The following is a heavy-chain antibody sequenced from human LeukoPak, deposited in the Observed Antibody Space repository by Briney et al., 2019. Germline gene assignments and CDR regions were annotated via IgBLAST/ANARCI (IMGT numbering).Heavy chain of an antibody. CDR2: ISSSSSYI. CDR3: AIDPRSSSWYHRANWFDP. J-gene: IGHJ5*02. D-gene: IGHD6-13*01. CDR1: GFTFSSYS. V-gene: IGHV3-21*01. Sequence: GGSLRLSCAASGFTFSSYSMNWVRQAPGKGLEWVSSISSSSSYIYYADSVKGRFTISRDNAKNSLYLQMNSLRAEDTAVYYCAIDPRSSSWYHRANWFDPWGQGTLVTVSS.